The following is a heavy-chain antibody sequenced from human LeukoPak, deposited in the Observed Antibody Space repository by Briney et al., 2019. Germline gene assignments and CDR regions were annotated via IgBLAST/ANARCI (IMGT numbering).Heavy chain of an antibody. V-gene: IGHV3-48*04. CDR3: ARARGQLWDLIDY. J-gene: IGHJ4*02. CDR2: ISSSGSTI. D-gene: IGHD5-18*01. Sequence: GGSLRLSCAASGFTFSTYWMHWVRQTPGKGLVWVSYISSSGSTIYYADSVKGRFTISRDNAKNSLYLQMNSLRAEDTAVYYCARARGQLWDLIDYWGQGTLVTVSS. CDR1: GFTFSTYW.